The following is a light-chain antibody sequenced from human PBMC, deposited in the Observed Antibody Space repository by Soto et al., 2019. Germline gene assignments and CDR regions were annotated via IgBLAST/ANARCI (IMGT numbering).Light chain of an antibody. J-gene: IGLJ3*02. CDR3: QSFDGSNLGLWV. CDR1: SGSIASNY. CDR2: EDN. V-gene: IGLV6-57*04. Sequence: NFLLTQPHSVSESPGKTVTISCTRSSGSIASNYVQWYQQRPGSAPTTLIYEDNQRPSGVPDRFSGSLDSSSNSASLTISGLKTEDEADYYCQSFDGSNLGLWVFGGGTKLTVL.